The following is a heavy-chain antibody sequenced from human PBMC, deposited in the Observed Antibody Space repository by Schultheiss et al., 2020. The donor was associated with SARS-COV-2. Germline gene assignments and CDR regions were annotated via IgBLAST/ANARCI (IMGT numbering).Heavy chain of an antibody. Sequence: SQTLSLTCAVSSGSISSYYWSWIRQPAGKGLEWIGRIYTSGSTNYNPSLKSRVTISVDTSKNQFSLKLSSVTAADTAVYYCARDRLGVIDYWGQGTLVTVSS. CDR3: ARDRLGVIDY. CDR2: IYTSGST. V-gene: IGHV4-4*07. J-gene: IGHJ4*02. CDR1: SGSISSYY.